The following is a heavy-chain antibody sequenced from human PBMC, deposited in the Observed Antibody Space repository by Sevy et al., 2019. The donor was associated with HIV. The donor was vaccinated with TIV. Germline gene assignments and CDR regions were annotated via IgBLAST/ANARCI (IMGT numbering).Heavy chain of an antibody. D-gene: IGHD3-3*01. CDR1: GDSVSSNSAA. Sequence: SQTLSLTCAISGDSVSSNSAAWNSIRQSPSRGLEWLGRTYYRSKWYNDYAVSVKSRITINPDTSKNQFSLQLNSVTPEDTAVYYCARATLRFFRNSFYYYYGMDVWGQGTTVTVSS. CDR2: TYYRSKWYN. J-gene: IGHJ6*02. CDR3: ARATLRFFRNSFYYYYGMDV. V-gene: IGHV6-1*01.